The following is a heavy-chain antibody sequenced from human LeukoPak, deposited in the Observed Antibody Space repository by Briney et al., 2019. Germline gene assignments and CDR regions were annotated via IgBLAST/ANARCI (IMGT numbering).Heavy chain of an antibody. CDR3: ARDGVELRPARVALRY. J-gene: IGHJ4*02. CDR1: GFTFSSYG. CDR2: IWYDGSNK. D-gene: IGHD1-26*01. V-gene: IGHV3-33*01. Sequence: GGSLRLSCAASGFTFSSYGMHWVRQAPGKGLEWVAVIWYDGSNKYYADSVKGRFTISRDNSKNTLYLQMNSLRAEDTAVYYCARDGVELRPARVALRYWGQGTLVTVSS.